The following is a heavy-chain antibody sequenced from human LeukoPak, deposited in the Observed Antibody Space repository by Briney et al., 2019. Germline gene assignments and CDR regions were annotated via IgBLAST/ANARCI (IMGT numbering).Heavy chain of an antibody. J-gene: IGHJ3*02. CDR2: ISYDEGDR. CDR1: GFTFSSFS. D-gene: IGHD1-26*01. Sequence: GGSLRLSCAASGFTFSSFSMNWVRQAPGKGLEWVAVISYDEGDRYYADSVKGRFSLSRDNSRNTLYLDMNSLRREDTAVYYCARATGSYGSPDMWGQGTTVTVS. CDR3: ARATGSYGSPDM. V-gene: IGHV3-30*03.